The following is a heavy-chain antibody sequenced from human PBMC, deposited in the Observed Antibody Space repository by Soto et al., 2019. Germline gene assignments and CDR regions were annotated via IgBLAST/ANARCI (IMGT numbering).Heavy chain of an antibody. D-gene: IGHD6-6*01. CDR1: GYTFTRYY. J-gene: IGHJ6*03. Sequence: QVQLVQSGSEGKEPGASMKISCQASGYTFTRYYITWVRQATGQGLEWMGWMNPQTGNTAYAEKFQGRVTMTRSTSINTAYMELSALRSEDTAVYYCARLSEESSSSNYYYFYMDVWGKGPTVTVSS. CDR2: MNPQTGNT. V-gene: IGHV1-8*01. CDR3: ARLSEESSSSNYYYFYMDV.